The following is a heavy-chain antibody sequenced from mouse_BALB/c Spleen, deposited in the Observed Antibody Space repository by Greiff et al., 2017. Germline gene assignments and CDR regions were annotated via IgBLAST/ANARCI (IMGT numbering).Heavy chain of an antibody. D-gene: IGHD2-13*01. CDR1: GYAFTNYL. CDR3: AGGDDEGGGFED. Sequence: QVQLQQSGAELVRPGTSVKVSCKASGYAFTNYLIAWVKQRPGQGLEWIGVINPGSGGTNYNEKFKGKATLTADKSSSTAYMQLSSLTSDDSAVYFCAGGDDEGGGFEDGGQGTTLTVSA. J-gene: IGHJ2*01. V-gene: IGHV1-54*01. CDR2: INPGSGGT.